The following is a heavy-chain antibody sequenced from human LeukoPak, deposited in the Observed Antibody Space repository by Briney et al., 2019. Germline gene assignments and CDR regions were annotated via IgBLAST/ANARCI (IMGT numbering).Heavy chain of an antibody. CDR2: INPNGGGT. J-gene: IGHJ4*02. CDR3: ARDIDYDDSRRFYY. D-gene: IGHD3-22*01. V-gene: IGHV1-2*02. Sequence: ASVKVSCKASGYTFTGYYIHWVRQAPGQGLEWMGWINPNGGGTKYAQKFQGRVTMTRDTSISTAYVELSRLTSDDTAVYYCARDIDYDDSRRFYYWGQGTLVTVSS. CDR1: GYTFTGYY.